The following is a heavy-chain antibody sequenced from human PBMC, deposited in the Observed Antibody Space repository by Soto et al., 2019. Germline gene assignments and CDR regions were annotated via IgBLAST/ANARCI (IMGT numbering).Heavy chain of an antibody. CDR2: IYYSGST. CDR3: ARYGPQRVVSPTITNWIDP. J-gene: IGHJ5*02. D-gene: IGHD3-3*01. Sequence: QVQLQESGPGLVKPSQTLSLTCTVSGASINRGGFYWTWIRQPPGKGLEWIGNIYYSGSTSYNPSLKSRLTISVDTSKNQFSLKLSSVTAADTAVYYCARYGPQRVVSPTITNWIDPWGQGTLVTVSA. CDR1: GASINRGGFY. V-gene: IGHV4-31*03.